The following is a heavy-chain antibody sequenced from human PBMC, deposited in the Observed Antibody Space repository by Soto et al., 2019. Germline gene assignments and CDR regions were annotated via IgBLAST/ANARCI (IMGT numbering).Heavy chain of an antibody. V-gene: IGHV1-69*06. J-gene: IGHJ4*02. D-gene: IGHD3-3*01. CDR1: GGTFSSYA. Sequence: SVKVSCKASGGTFSSYAISWVRQAPGQGLEWMGGIIPIFGTANYAQKFQGRVTITADKSTSTAYMERSSLRSEDTAVYYCARDRNDFWSGYYPYYFDYWGQGTLVTVSS. CDR2: IIPIFGTA. CDR3: ARDRNDFWSGYYPYYFDY.